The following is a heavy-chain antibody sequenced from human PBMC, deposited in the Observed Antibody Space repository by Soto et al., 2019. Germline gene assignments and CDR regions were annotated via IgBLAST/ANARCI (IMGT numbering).Heavy chain of an antibody. CDR2: IDCCTRST. CDR3: AKVPRGGGTFWRD. J-gene: IGHJ1*01. CDR1: GVTFNVTA. V-gene: IGHV3-23*01. Sequence: PYGSLRVSCAASGVTFNVTAMSGVCQAPGKGLECLSCIDCCTRSTICAGPVTGRFTISRDDSKSTLYLQMNSLRADDTATYFCAKVPRGGGTFWRDWGQGPLVTVSS. D-gene: IGHD3-3*01.